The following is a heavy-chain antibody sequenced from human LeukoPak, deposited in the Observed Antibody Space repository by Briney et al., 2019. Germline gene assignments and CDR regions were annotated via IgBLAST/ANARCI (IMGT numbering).Heavy chain of an antibody. CDR2: ITGDCNYI. J-gene: IGHJ4*02. CDR3: ARERNFYYFDY. D-gene: IGHD3-3*01. V-gene: IGHV3-21*01. Sequence: GGSLRLSCAASGFTFNDYTMTWVRQAPGKGLEWVSSITGDCNYIFYADSVKGRFTISRDNAQNSLFLELNSLRGEDTAVYYCARERNFYYFDYWGQGALVTVPP. CDR1: GFTFNDYT.